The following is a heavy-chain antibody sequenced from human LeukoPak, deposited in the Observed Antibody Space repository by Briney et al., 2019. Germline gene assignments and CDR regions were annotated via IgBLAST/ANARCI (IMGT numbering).Heavy chain of an antibody. CDR2: INHSGST. D-gene: IGHD6-19*01. Sequence: PSETLSLTCAVYGGSFSGYYWSWIRQPPGKGLEWIGEINHSGSTNYNPSLKSRVAISVDTSKNQFSLKLSSVTAADTAVYYRARHSRYSSGWYFYFDYWGQGTLVTVSS. CDR1: GGSFSGYY. V-gene: IGHV4-34*01. CDR3: ARHSRYSSGWYFYFDY. J-gene: IGHJ4*02.